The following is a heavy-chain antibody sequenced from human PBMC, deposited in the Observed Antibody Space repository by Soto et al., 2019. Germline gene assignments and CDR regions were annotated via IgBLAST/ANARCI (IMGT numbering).Heavy chain of an antibody. J-gene: IGHJ4*02. D-gene: IGHD6-13*01. Sequence: SETLSLTCAVYGGSFSGYYWSWIRQPTGKGLEWIGEINHSGSTNYNPSLKSRVTISVDTSKNQFSLKLSSVTAADTAVYYCARDLREIAAAGIGIDYWGQGTLVTVS. V-gene: IGHV4-34*01. CDR3: ARDLREIAAAGIGIDY. CDR1: GGSFSGYY. CDR2: INHSGST.